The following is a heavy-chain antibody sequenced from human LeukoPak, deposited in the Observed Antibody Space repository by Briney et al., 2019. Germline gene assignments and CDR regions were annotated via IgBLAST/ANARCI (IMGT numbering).Heavy chain of an antibody. J-gene: IGHJ3*02. CDR2: ISSSRSYI. V-gene: IGHV3-21*01. CDR3: ARDIVGATFGAFDI. D-gene: IGHD1-26*01. CDR1: GFTFSSYG. Sequence: PGGSLRLSCAASGFTFSSYGTNWVRQAPGKGLEWVSSISSSRSYIYYADSVKGRFTISRDNAKNSLYLQMNSLRAEDTAVYYCARDIVGATFGAFDIWGQGTMVTVSS.